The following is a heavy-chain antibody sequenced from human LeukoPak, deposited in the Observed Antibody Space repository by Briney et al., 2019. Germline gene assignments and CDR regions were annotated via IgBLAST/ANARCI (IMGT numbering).Heavy chain of an antibody. J-gene: IGHJ2*01. Sequence: SETLSLTCAVYGGSFSPYYWSWIRQSPDKVLEWIGEINHSRSTNYNPSLKSRVTISVDTSKNQFSLRLTSVIAADTALYYCVRQIGAGAFDLWGRDRVVTVSS. D-gene: IGHD6-19*01. CDR1: GGSFSPYY. V-gene: IGHV4-34*01. CDR3: VRQIGAGAFDL. CDR2: INHSRST.